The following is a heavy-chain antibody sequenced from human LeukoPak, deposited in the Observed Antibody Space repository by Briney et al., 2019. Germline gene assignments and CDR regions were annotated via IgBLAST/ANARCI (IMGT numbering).Heavy chain of an antibody. D-gene: IGHD3-10*01. CDR1: GGSISSYY. Sequence: SETLSLTCTVSGGSISSYYWSWIRQPPGKGMEWIGYIYYSGSTNYNPSLKSRVTISVDTSKNQFSLKLSSVTAADTAVYYCARAGFTMVRGVIGWFDPWGQGTLVTVSS. V-gene: IGHV4-59*01. CDR2: IYYSGST. CDR3: ARAGFTMVRGVIGWFDP. J-gene: IGHJ5*02.